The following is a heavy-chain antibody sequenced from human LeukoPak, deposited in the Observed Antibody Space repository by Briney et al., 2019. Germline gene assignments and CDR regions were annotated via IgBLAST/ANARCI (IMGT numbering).Heavy chain of an antibody. CDR1: GGSISSYY. CDR3: ARLVYYASGVKNYYYGMDV. V-gene: IGHV4-59*01. J-gene: IGHJ6*02. Sequence: SSETLSLTCTVSGGSISSYYWSWIRQPPGKGLEWIGYIYYSGSTNYIPSLKSRVTISVDTSKNQISLKLSSVTAADTVVYYCARLVYYASGVKNYYYGMDVWGQGTTVTVSS. D-gene: IGHD3-10*01. CDR2: IYYSGST.